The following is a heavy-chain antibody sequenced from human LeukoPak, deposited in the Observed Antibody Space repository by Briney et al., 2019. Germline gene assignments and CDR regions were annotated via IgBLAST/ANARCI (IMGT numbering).Heavy chain of an antibody. J-gene: IGHJ4*02. CDR3: AKDAQRGFDYSNSLEY. CDR2: IWNDGNSQ. D-gene: IGHD4-11*01. CDR1: QFTFSHYG. V-gene: IGHV3-33*06. Sequence: GKSLTLSCVASQFTFSHYGMHWVRQAPGKGLEWVAVIWNDGNSQYYADSVKGRFTISRDNFQKTVYLQMNSLRAEDTAVYYCAKDAQRGFDYSNSLEYWGQGTLVTVSS.